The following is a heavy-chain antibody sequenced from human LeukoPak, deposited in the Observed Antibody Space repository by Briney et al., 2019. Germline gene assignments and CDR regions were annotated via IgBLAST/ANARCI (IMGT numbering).Heavy chain of an antibody. CDR3: ARGGSRYYDMLGFDY. J-gene: IGHJ4*02. Sequence: SETLSLTCAVSGASISSYYWSWIRQSPGKGLEWIGYIYYSASTNYNPSVKSRGTISVDTSKNQFSLKLSSVTAADTAVYYCARGGSRYYDMLGFDYWGQGTLVTVSS. CDR2: IYYSAST. D-gene: IGHD3-9*01. CDR1: GASISSYY. V-gene: IGHV4-59*12.